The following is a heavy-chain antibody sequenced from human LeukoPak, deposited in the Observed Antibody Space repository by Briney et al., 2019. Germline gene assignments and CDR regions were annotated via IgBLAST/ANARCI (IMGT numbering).Heavy chain of an antibody. V-gene: IGHV3-21*01. D-gene: IGHD6-13*01. J-gene: IGHJ5*02. CDR2: ISSSSSYI. Sequence: GGSLRLSCAASGFTFSSYSMNWVRQAPGKGLEWVSSISSSSSYIYYADSVKGRFTISRGNAKNSLYLQMNSLRAEDTAVYYCATSSWYSGWFDPWGQGTLVTVSS. CDR3: ATSSWYSGWFDP. CDR1: GFTFSSYS.